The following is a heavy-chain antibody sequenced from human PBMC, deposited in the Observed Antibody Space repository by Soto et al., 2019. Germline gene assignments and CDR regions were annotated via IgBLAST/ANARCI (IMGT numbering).Heavy chain of an antibody. Sequence: LRLSCAASGFPFTGYAMSWVRQAPGKGLEWVSAISGHGDATFYADSVKGRFTISRDNSKNTLYLHMNSLRAEDTALYYCANSRVSMVRGLIIIPNYWGQGTLVTVSS. D-gene: IGHD3-10*01. CDR2: ISGHGDAT. CDR3: ANSRVSMVRGLIIIPNY. J-gene: IGHJ4*02. CDR1: GFPFTGYA. V-gene: IGHV3-23*01.